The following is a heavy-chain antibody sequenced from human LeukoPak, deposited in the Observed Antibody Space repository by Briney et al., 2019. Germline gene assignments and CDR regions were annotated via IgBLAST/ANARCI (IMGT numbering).Heavy chain of an antibody. CDR1: GGSISSSSYY. V-gene: IGHV4-39*07. D-gene: IGHD6-6*01. CDR2: IYHSGST. Sequence: SETLSLTCTVSGGSISSSSYYWGWIRQPPGKGLEWIGSIYHSGSTYYNPSLKSRVTISVDTSKNQFSLKLSSVTAADTAVYYCARRVWTAFDIWGQGTMVTVSS. J-gene: IGHJ3*02. CDR3: ARRVWTAFDI.